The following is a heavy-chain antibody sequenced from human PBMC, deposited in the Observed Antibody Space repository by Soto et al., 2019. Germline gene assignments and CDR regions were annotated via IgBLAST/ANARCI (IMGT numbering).Heavy chain of an antibody. Sequence: GRSLRLSCAASGFTVISYGLHCVRHAPVKWREWLAFISYDGSDKFYADSVKGRFTISRDSSKNTLYLQLNSLRAEDTAVYYCARVLGGFPNFDFWVQGTLVTVSS. J-gene: IGHJ4*02. CDR2: ISYDGSDK. CDR3: ARVLGGFPNFDF. V-gene: IGHV3-30-3*01. D-gene: IGHD2-15*01. CDR1: GFTVISYG.